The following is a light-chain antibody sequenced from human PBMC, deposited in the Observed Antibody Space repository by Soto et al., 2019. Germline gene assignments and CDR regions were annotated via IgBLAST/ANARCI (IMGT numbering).Light chain of an antibody. V-gene: IGLV2-14*01. CDR3: CSYTTSNTFV. CDR2: HVT. Sequence: QSALTQPASVSGSLGQSITISCSGTSSDVGAYNYFSWYQQYPGKAPKLMIYHVTDRPSGVSNRFSGSKSGNTASLTISGLQAEDEADYYCCSYTTSNTFVFGTGTKVTVL. J-gene: IGLJ1*01. CDR1: SSDVGAYNY.